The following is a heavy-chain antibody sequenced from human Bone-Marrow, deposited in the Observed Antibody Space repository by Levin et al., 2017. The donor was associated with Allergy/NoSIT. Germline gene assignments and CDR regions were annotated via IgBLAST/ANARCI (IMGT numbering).Heavy chain of an antibody. J-gene: IGHJ4*02. CDR3: AKGTYTCSGGSCYFFDY. CDR2: ISLDGNTQ. V-gene: IGHV3-30*18. Sequence: GGSLRLSCAVSGFTFRNYAMHWVRQAPGRGLEWVAYISLDGNTQYYADSVKGRFTVSRDNSNNTLHLQMNSLRVEDTAIYYCAKGTYTCSGGSCYFFDYWGQGALVTVSS. CDR1: GFTFRNYA. D-gene: IGHD2-15*01.